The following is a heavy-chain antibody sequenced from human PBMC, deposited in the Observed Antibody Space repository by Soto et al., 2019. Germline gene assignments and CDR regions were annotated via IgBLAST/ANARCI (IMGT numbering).Heavy chain of an antibody. CDR3: AKEGVGPGAY. J-gene: IGHJ4*02. D-gene: IGHD1-26*01. V-gene: IGHV3-30*18. Sequence: VQLLESGGGLVQPGGSLRLSCAASGFTFSSYAISWVRQAPGKGLVWVAVISYDGSNKHYADSVKGRFTISRDNAKNMLYLQMNSLRAEHTAVYYCAKEGVGPGAYWGQGTLVTVSS. CDR2: ISYDGSNK. CDR1: GFTFSSYA.